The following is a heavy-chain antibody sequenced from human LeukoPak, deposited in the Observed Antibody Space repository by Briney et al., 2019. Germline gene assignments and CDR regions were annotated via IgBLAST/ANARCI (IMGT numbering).Heavy chain of an antibody. CDR2: IYYSGST. Sequence: SETLSLTCTVSGGSISSSSYYWGWIRQPPGKGLERIGSIYYSGSTYYNPSLKSRVTMSVDTSRNQFSLKLSSVTAADTAVYYCARPSGSGHWYFNLWGRGTLVTVSS. CDR3: ARPSGSGHWYFNL. V-gene: IGHV4-39*07. D-gene: IGHD3-10*01. J-gene: IGHJ2*01. CDR1: GGSISSSSYY.